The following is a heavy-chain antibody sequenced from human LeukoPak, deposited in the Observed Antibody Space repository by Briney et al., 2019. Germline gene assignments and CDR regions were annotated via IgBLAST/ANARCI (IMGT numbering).Heavy chain of an antibody. CDR2: TYYRSKWYN. J-gene: IGHJ4*02. V-gene: IGHV6-1*01. CDR3: ARDDGIAVAGRFDY. Sequence: SQTLSLTCAISGDSVSSSSAAWNWIRQSPSRGLEWLGRTYYRSKWYNDYAVSVKSRITINPDTSKNQFSLQLNSVTPEDTAVYYCARDDGIAVAGRFDYWGQGTLVTVSS. CDR1: GDSVSSSSAA. D-gene: IGHD6-19*01.